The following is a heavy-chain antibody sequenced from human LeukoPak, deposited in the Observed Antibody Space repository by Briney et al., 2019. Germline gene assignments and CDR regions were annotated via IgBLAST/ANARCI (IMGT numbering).Heavy chain of an antibody. V-gene: IGHV3-21*01. CDR3: ARDSGYSFDY. Sequence: PGGSLRLSCAASGFTFSSYSMNWVRQAPGKGLEWVSSISSSSSYINYADSVKGRFTISRDNAKNSLYLQMNSLRAEDTAVYYCARDSGYSFDYWGQGTLVTVSS. J-gene: IGHJ4*02. D-gene: IGHD5-18*01. CDR1: GFTFSSYS. CDR2: ISSSSSYI.